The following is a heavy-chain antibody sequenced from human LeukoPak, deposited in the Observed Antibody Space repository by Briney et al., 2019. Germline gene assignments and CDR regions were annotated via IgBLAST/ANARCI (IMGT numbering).Heavy chain of an antibody. CDR3: ARAMLLDAFDI. CDR2: IYYSGST. V-gene: IGHV4-59*01. CDR1: GGSISSYY. D-gene: IGHD2-15*01. Sequence: SETLSLTCTVSGGSISSYYWSWIRQPPGKGLEWIGYIYYSGSTNYNPSLKSRVTISVGTSKNQFSLKLSSVTAADTAVYYCARAMLLDAFDIWGQGTMVTVSS. J-gene: IGHJ3*02.